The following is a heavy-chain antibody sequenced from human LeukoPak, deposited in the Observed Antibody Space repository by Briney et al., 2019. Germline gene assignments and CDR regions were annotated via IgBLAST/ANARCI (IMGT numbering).Heavy chain of an antibody. CDR2: IYYSGST. D-gene: IGHD5-18*01. CDR3: ARVRGRIQLWFWEYYFDY. Sequence: SQTLSLTCTVSGGSISSKSYYWSWIRQPPGKGLEWIGYIYYSGSTNYNPSLKSRVTISVDTSKNQFSLKLSSVTAADTAVYYCARVRGRIQLWFWEYYFDYWGQGTLVTVSS. J-gene: IGHJ4*02. V-gene: IGHV4-61*01. CDR1: GGSISSKSYY.